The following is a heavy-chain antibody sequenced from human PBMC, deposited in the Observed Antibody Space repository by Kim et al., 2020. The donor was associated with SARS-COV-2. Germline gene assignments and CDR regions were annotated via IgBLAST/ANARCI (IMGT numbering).Heavy chain of an antibody. CDR3: ARDAQVGYGHFDL. CDR1: GFTFSTAH. J-gene: IGHJ4*02. CDR2: IWKSGSI. D-gene: IGHD5-12*01. Sequence: GGSLRLSCAASGFTFSTAHMAWVRQTPRKGLEWVSTIWKSGSILYTDAVTGRSTISRDTSKNTVYLQINSLRAEETAVDYCARDAQVGYGHFDLWGQGSLVTVSS. V-gene: IGHV3-53*01.